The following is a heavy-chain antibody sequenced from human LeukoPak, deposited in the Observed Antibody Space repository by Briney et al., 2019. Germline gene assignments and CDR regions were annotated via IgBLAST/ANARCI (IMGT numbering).Heavy chain of an antibody. CDR2: ISYSGST. V-gene: IGHV4-39*07. CDR1: GGSISSSTCY. Sequence: SETLSLTCTISGGSISSSTCYWGWIRQPPGKGLEWIGSISYSGSTYFNPSLKSRVTISVDTSKNQFSLKLSSVTAADTAVYYCARDSSGLLVYWGQGTLVTVSS. CDR3: ARDSSGLLVY. D-gene: IGHD3-22*01. J-gene: IGHJ4*02.